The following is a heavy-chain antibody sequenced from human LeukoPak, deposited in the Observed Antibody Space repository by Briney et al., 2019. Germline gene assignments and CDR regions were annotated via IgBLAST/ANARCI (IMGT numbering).Heavy chain of an antibody. CDR1: GYSFTSYA. J-gene: IGHJ4*02. D-gene: IGHD6-6*01. CDR3: ARDVSSSSDY. Sequence: ASVKVSCKASGYSFTSYAMHWVRQAPGQGLEWMGWINADNGDTKYSQKFQGRVTITRDTSASTAYMEVSSLRSEDTAVYYCARDVSSSSDYWGQGTLVTVSS. V-gene: IGHV1-3*01. CDR2: INADNGDT.